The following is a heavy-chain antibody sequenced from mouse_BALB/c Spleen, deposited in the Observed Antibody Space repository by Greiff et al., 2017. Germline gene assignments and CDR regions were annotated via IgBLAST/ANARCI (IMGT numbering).Heavy chain of an antibody. V-gene: IGHV5-12-2*01. D-gene: IGHD1-1*01. J-gene: IGHJ2*01. CDR3: ARGGSSYYFDY. CDR2: ISNGGGST. CDR1: GFTFSSYT. Sequence: EVQGVESGGGLVQPGGSLKLSCAASGFTFSSYTMSWVRQTPEKRLEWVAYISNGGGSTYYPDTVKGRFTISRDNAKNTLYLQMSSLKSEDTAMYYCARGGSSYYFDYWGQGTTLTVSS.